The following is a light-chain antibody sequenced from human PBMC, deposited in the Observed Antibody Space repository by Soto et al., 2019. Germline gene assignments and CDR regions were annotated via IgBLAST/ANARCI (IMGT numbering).Light chain of an antibody. V-gene: IGLV2-23*02. J-gene: IGLJ3*02. CDR3: CSILYGGTLV. CDR1: SSDVGRYNL. Sequence: QSALTQPASVSGSPGQSITISCTGTSSDVGRYNLVSWYQQHPGKAPKLIIYEVSKWPSGASYRFSGSKSGNTASLTISGLQAEDEADYYCCSILYGGTLVFGGGTKVTVL. CDR2: EVS.